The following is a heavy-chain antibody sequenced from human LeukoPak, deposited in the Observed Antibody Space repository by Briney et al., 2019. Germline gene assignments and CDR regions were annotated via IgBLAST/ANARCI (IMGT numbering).Heavy chain of an antibody. V-gene: IGHV1-2*02. D-gene: IGHD3-16*01. CDR1: GYTFTGYY. J-gene: IGHJ5*02. Sequence: ASVKVSCKASGYTFTGYYIHWVRQAPGQGLEWMGWINPNSGGTNYAQSFQGRVTLTRDTSISTAYMELNTLRSDDTAVYYCAREASTQLRLGPSFDPWGQGTLVTVSS. CDR3: AREASTQLRLGPSFDP. CDR2: INPNSGGT.